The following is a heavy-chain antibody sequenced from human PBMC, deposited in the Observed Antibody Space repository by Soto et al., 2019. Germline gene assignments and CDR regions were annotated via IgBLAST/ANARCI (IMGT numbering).Heavy chain of an antibody. CDR1: GVIFSNFA. CDR2: IIVSGSTT. Sequence: GGSERLSCAACGVIFSNFAMSRVRKAPGKGLEWVSTIIVSGSTTYYADSVKGRFTISRDNSKNTLYLQMNSLRAADTAVFYCAKGLPTTFGTTFDYWGQGTLVTVSS. V-gene: IGHV3-23*01. J-gene: IGHJ4*02. D-gene: IGHD3-16*01. CDR3: AKGLPTTFGTTFDY.